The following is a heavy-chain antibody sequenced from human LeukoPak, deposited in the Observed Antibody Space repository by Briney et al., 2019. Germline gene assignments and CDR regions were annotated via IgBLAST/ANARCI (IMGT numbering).Heavy chain of an antibody. D-gene: IGHD2-2*01. CDR3: AGTGSPQYQLLSYWFDP. CDR2: ISSSSSII. V-gene: IGHV3-48*01. Sequence: PGGSLRLSCVASGFTFSDYSMNWVRQAPGKGLEWVSYISSSSSIIYYADSVKGRFTISRDNAKDSLYLQMNNLRAEDTAVYFCAGTGSPQYQLLSYWFDPWGQGTLVTVSS. CDR1: GFTFSDYS. J-gene: IGHJ5*02.